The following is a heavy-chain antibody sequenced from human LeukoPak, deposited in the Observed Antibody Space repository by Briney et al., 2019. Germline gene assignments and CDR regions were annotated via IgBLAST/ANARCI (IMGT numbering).Heavy chain of an antibody. D-gene: IGHD3-10*01. CDR1: GYTFTSYA. CDR2: INAGNGNT. CDR3: ARSHVLLWFGPRSGDYYYYYGMDV. J-gene: IGHJ6*04. Sequence: ASVKVSCKASGYTFTSYAMHWVRQAPGQRPEWMGWINAGNGNTKYSQKFQGRVTITRDTSASTAYMELSSLRSEDTAVYYCARSHVLLWFGPRSGDYYYYYGMDVWGKGTTVTVSS. V-gene: IGHV1-3*01.